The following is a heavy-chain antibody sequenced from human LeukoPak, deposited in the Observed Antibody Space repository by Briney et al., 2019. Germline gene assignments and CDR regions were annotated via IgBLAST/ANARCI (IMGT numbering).Heavy chain of an antibody. CDR1: GGSFSDYY. CDR3: ARGAWAAVAVYFDY. V-gene: IGHV4-34*01. J-gene: IGHJ4*02. Sequence: SETLSPTCAVYGGSFSDYYWSWIRQPPGKGLEWIGEINHSGSTNYNPSLKSRVTISVDTSKNQFSLKLSSVTAADTAVYYCARGAWAAVAVYFDYWGQGTLVTVSS. D-gene: IGHD6-19*01. CDR2: INHSGST.